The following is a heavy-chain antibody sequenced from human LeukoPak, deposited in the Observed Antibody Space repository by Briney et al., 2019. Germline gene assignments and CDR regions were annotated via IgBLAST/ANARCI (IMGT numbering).Heavy chain of an antibody. CDR2: KSYDGTNK. Sequence: PGGSLRLSCAASGFTFNSYTMHWVRQAPGKGLEWVSVKSYDGTNKYYGDSVKGRFTISRDNSKNTLYLQMNSLRAEDTAVYYCASGWDVWWAFDYWGQGTLVTVSS. CDR3: ASGWDVWWAFDY. J-gene: IGHJ4*02. V-gene: IGHV3-30*04. D-gene: IGHD3-16*01. CDR1: GFTFNSYT.